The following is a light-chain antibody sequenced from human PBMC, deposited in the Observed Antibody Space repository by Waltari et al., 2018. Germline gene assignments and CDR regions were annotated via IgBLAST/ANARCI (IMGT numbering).Light chain of an antibody. J-gene: IGKJ4*01. V-gene: IGKV3-15*01. CDR2: GAS. Sequence: EIVMTQSPATLSVSRGGSAPLSCRASLSIDDSLAWYQQKPGHPPRLLIHGASTRDTGIPVRFSGSGSGTDFTLTITGLQSEDFAVYFCQQYNQWPLTFGRGTKVEIK. CDR3: QQYNQWPLT. CDR1: LSIDDS.